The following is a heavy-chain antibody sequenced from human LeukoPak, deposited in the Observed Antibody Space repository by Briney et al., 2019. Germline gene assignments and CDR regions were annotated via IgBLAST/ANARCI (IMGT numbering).Heavy chain of an antibody. J-gene: IGHJ4*02. D-gene: IGHD3-22*01. CDR1: GGTFSSYA. CDR3: ARGYYDSSGYSPFDY. Sequence: ASVKVSCKASGGTFSSYAISWVRQAPGQGLEWMGWMNPNSGNTGYAQKFQGRVTMTRNTSISTAYMELSSLRSEDTAVYYCARGYYDSSGYSPFDYWGQGTLVTVSS. V-gene: IGHV1-8*02. CDR2: MNPNSGNT.